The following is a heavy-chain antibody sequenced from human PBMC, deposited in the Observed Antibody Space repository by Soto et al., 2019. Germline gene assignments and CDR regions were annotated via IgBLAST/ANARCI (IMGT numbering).Heavy chain of an antibody. D-gene: IGHD3-22*01. V-gene: IGHV1-8*01. CDR2: MNPNSGNT. J-gene: IGHJ4*02. CDR3: ARGQNYHDSSGYDDH. CDR1: GYTFTSYD. Sequence: QVQLVQSGAEVKKPGASVKVFCKASGYTFTSYDINWLRQATGQGLEWIGWMNPNSGNTGYAQKFQGRVTMTRNTFISTAYMELSSLRSEDTAVYYCARGQNYHDSSGYDDHWGQGTLVTVSS.